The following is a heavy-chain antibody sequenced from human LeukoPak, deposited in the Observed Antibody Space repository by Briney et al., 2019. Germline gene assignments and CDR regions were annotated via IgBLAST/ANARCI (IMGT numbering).Heavy chain of an antibody. D-gene: IGHD3-22*01. CDR2: ISAYNGNT. J-gene: IGHJ4*02. CDR3: ARVVVYYYDSSGYYLFDY. CDR1: GGTFSSYA. V-gene: IGHV1-18*01. Sequence: ASVTVSCTASGGTFSSYAISWVRQAPGQGLEWMGWISAYNGNTNYAQKLQGRVTMTTDTSTSTAYMELRSLRSDDTAVYYCARVVVYYYDSSGYYLFDYWGQGTLVTVSS.